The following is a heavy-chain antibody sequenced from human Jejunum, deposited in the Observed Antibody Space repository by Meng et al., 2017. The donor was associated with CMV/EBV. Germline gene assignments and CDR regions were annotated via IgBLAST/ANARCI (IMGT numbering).Heavy chain of an antibody. CDR3: AKSVNIGYRAAANDY. Sequence: SGFRRNDYMTWIHQAPRKGLEWCSYISGSGSTIYYADSVKGRFTVSRDNAKNSLFLQMNSLRAEDTAIYCCAKSVNIGYRAAANDYWGQGTLVTVSS. V-gene: IGHV3-11*01. J-gene: IGHJ4*02. CDR2: ISGSGSTI. CDR1: GFRRNDY. D-gene: IGHD5-12*01.